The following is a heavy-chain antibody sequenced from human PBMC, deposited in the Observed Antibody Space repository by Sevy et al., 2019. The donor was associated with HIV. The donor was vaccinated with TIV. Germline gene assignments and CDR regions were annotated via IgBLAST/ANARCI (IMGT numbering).Heavy chain of an antibody. D-gene: IGHD6-13*01. CDR1: GFTFSDHY. J-gene: IGHJ4*02. Sequence: GGSLRLSCAASGFTFSDHYMEWVRQAPGKGLEWVGRIRNKADSYTTEYAAFVKVRFTISRDDFKNSLYLLMNSLKIEDPAMYYCSTHAGIAAAGRVFDYWGQGTLVTVSS. CDR3: STHAGIAAAGRVFDY. V-gene: IGHV3-72*01. CDR2: IRNKADSYTT.